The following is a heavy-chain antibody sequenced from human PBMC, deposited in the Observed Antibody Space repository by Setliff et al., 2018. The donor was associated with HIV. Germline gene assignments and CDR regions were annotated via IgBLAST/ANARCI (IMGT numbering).Heavy chain of an antibody. CDR1: GDSINTPFW. CDR3: AKGSGPPWFDP. V-gene: IGHV4-4*07. J-gene: IGHJ5*02. CDR2: VTNTGDT. Sequence: SETLSLTCTVSGDSINTPFWWSWIRQPAGKGLEWIGRVTNTGDTSYNPSLKSRVTISMDTSKNLFSLKLTSVTAADTTVYFCAKGSGPPWFDPWGQGTLVTVSS. D-gene: IGHD3-3*01.